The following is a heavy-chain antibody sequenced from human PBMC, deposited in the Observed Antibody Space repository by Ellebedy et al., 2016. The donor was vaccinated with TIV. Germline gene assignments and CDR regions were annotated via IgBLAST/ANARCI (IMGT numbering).Heavy chain of an antibody. D-gene: IGHD3-10*01. V-gene: IGHV3-7*03. CDR1: GFTFSFYW. J-gene: IGHJ4*02. Sequence: GESLKTSCAGSGFTFSFYWMSWVRQDPGKGPEWVANINKGGSEKFYVDSVKGRFTISRDNAKNSLSLQMNSLRAEDTAVYYCASPPGVVALWGQGTLVTVSS. CDR2: INKGGSEK. CDR3: ASPPGVVAL.